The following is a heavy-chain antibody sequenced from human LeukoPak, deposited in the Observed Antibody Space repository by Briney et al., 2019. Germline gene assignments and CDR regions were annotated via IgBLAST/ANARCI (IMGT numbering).Heavy chain of an antibody. CDR3: ARQCYGDCGGGPYYGMDV. Sequence: PSETLSLTCTVSGGSISSYYWSWIRQPPGKGLEWIGYIYYGGSTNYNPSLKSRVTISVDTSKNQFSLKLSSVTAADTAVYYCARQCYGDCGGGPYYGMDVWGQGTTVTVSS. J-gene: IGHJ6*02. CDR1: GGSISSYY. V-gene: IGHV4-59*08. D-gene: IGHD4-17*01. CDR2: IYYGGST.